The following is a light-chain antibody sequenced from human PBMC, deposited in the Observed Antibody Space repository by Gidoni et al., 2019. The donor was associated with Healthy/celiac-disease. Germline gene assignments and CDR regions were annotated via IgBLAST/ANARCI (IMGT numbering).Light chain of an antibody. V-gene: IGKV1-39*01. CDR2: AAS. CDR1: QSISSY. J-gene: IGKJ1*01. Sequence: DIQMTQSPSSLSASVGDRVTITCRASQSISSYLNWYQQKPGKAPKLLIYAASSLQSGVPSRFRCSGFWTKFTPTLRNPETGDFATLHRPPRYSTPVAFGQGTKVEIK. CDR3: PPRYSTPVA.